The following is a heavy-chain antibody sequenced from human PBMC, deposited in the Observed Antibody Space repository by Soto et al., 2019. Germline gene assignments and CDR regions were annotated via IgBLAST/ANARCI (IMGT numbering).Heavy chain of an antibody. D-gene: IGHD2-2*02. J-gene: IGHJ6*02. CDR2: IYYSGST. V-gene: IGHV4-30-4*01. CDR3: ARLPLGYCSSTSCYTGYYYYGMDV. Sequence: PSETLSLTCTVSGGSISSGDYYWSWIRQPPGKGLEWIGYIYYSGSTYYNPSLKSRVTISVDTSKNQFSLKLSSVTAADTAVYYCARLPLGYCSSTSCYTGYYYYGMDVWGQGTTVTVSS. CDR1: GGSISSGDYY.